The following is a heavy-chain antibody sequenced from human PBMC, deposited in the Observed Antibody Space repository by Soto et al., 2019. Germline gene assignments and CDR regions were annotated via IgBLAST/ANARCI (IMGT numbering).Heavy chain of an antibody. CDR2: ISYDGSNK. D-gene: IGHD2-15*01. J-gene: IGHJ6*02. CDR3: ARERGNRIYYYYGMDV. Sequence: QVQLVESGGGVVQPGRSLRLSCAASGFTFSSYGMHWVRQAPGKGLEWVAVISYDGSNKYYADSVKGRFTISRDNSKNTLYLQMNSLRAEDTAVYYCARERGNRIYYYYGMDVWRQGTTVTVSS. CDR1: GFTFSSYG. V-gene: IGHV3-30*03.